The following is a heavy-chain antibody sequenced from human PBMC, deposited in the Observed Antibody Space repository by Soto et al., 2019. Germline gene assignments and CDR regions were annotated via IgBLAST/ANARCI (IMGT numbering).Heavy chain of an antibody. J-gene: IGHJ4*02. V-gene: IGHV3-43*01. D-gene: IGHD3-9*01. CDR3: AKLMTGSGDFDS. CDR1: GFKFDDYT. Sequence: SVGSLRLSCRVSGFKFDDYTMHWVRQAPGKGLEFVSTISWEGRDTYYADFVEGRFTISRDNSKNSLYLQMNNLRTEDTALYYCAKLMTGSGDFDSWGQGTLVTVS. CDR2: ISWEGRDT.